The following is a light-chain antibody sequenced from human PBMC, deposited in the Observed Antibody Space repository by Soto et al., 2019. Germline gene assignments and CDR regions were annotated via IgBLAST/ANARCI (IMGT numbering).Light chain of an antibody. CDR2: GAS. J-gene: IGKJ5*01. CDR3: QQYGSSIT. CDR1: QSISSK. Sequence: EIVMTQSPATLSVSPGERATLSFRASQSISSKLAWYQQKPGQAPRLLIYGASTRATGIPARFSGSGSGTDFTLTISRLEPEDFAVFYCQQYGSSITFGQGTRLEIK. V-gene: IGKV3-15*01.